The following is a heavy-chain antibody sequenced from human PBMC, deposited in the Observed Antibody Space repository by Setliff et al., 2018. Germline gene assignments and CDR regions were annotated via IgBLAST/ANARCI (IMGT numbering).Heavy chain of an antibody. CDR3: ARDHVYGSQYYYYYYGMDV. D-gene: IGHD3-10*01. V-gene: IGHV3-53*04. CDR1: GFTVSSNY. CDR2: IYSGGST. J-gene: IGHJ6*02. Sequence: GGSLRLSCAASGFTVSSNYMSWVRQAPGKGLEWVSVIYSGGSTYYADSVKGRFTISRHNSKNTLYLQMNSLRAEDTAVYYCARDHVYGSQYYYYYYGMDVWGQGTTVTVSS.